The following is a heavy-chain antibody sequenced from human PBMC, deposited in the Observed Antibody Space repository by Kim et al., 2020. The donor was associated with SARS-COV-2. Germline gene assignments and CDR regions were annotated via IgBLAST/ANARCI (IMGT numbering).Heavy chain of an antibody. J-gene: IGHJ4*01. Sequence: GGSLRLSCAASGFTFGDYAMHWVQQAPGKGLEWVSGISWNSGSIGYADSVKGRFTISRDNAKNSLYLQMNSLRAEDTALYYCAKAHGAAGTEEGYYFDY. V-gene: IGHV3-9*01. CDR1: GFTFGDYA. D-gene: IGHD1-1*01. CDR2: ISWNSGSI. CDR3: AKAHGAAGTEEGYYFDY.